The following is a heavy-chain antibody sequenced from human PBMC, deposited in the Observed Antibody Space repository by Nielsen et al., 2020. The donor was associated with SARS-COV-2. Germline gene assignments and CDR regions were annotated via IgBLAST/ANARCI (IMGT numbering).Heavy chain of an antibody. V-gene: IGHV1-69*13. CDR3: AKHDYGDYGVFDY. CDR2: IIPIFGTA. D-gene: IGHD4-17*01. J-gene: IGHJ4*02. Sequence: SVKVSCKASGGTFSSYAISWVRQAPGQGLEWMGGIIPIFGTANYAQKFQGRVTITADESTSTAYMELSSLRSEDTAVYYCAKHDYGDYGVFDYWGQGTLVTVSS. CDR1: GGTFSSYA.